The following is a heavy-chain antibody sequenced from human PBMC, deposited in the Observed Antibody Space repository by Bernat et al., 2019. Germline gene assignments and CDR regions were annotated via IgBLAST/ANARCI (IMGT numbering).Heavy chain of an antibody. J-gene: IGHJ4*02. CDR1: AGTFSSSA. CDR2: IIPILGIA. V-gene: IGHV1-69*04. CDR3: ARANAASTYDY. D-gene: IGHD6-25*01. Sequence: HVQLVQSGAEVKKPGSSVKVSCKASAGTFSSSAISWVRQAPGQGLEWMGRIIPILGIANYAQKFQGRVTITADKSTSTAYMELSGLRSEDTAGYYCARANAASTYDYWGQGTLVTVSS.